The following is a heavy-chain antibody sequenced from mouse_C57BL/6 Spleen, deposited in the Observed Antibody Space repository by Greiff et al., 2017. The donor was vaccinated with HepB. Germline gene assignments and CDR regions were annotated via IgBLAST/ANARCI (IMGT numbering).Heavy chain of an antibody. Sequence: QVQLQQSGAELVKPGASVKLSCKASGYTFTSYWMHWVKQRPGQGLEWIGMIHPNSGSTNYNEKFKSKATLTVDKSSSTAYMQLSSLTSEDSAVYYWARVVAKEYAMDYWGQGTSVTVSS. CDR1: GYTFTSYW. J-gene: IGHJ4*01. CDR2: IHPNSGST. D-gene: IGHD1-1*01. CDR3: ARVVAKEYAMDY. V-gene: IGHV1-64*01.